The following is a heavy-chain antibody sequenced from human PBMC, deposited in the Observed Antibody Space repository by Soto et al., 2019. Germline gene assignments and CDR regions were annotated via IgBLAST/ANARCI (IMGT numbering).Heavy chain of an antibody. CDR1: GFTFTAYA. V-gene: IGHV3-23*01. CDR3: AKDPNGDYVGAFDT. J-gene: IGHJ3*02. CDR2: ISASGGRT. D-gene: IGHD4-17*01. Sequence: GVLRLSCATSGFTFTAYAMSWVRQTPGKGLEWVSGISASGGRTYYADSVKGRFTISRDNSKKILSLQMSSLRADDTALYYCAKDPNGDYVGAFDTRGQGTMVTVAS.